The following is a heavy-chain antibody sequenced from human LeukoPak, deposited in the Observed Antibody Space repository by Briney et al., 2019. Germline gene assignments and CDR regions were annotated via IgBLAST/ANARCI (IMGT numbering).Heavy chain of an antibody. J-gene: IGHJ4*02. V-gene: IGHV4-39*01. D-gene: IGHD1-26*01. CDR2: IYYSGST. CDR1: GFTFSSYA. Sequence: ASLRLSCAASGFTFSSYAMSWIRQPPGKGLEWIGSIYYSGSTYYNPSLKSRVTISVDTSKNQFSLKLSSVTAADTAVYYCARLTAAWELLYYFDYWGQGTLVTVSS. CDR3: ARLTAAWELLYYFDY.